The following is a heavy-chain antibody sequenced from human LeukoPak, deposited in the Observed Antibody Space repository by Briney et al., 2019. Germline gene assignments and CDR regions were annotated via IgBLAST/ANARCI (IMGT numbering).Heavy chain of an antibody. V-gene: IGHV3-30*03. CDR1: GFTFSSYG. D-gene: IGHD3-10*01. J-gene: IGHJ4*02. CDR2: ISYDGSNK. CDR3: ARGSYNSHDF. Sequence: PGGSLRLSCAASGFTFSSYGMHWVRQAPGKGLEWVAVISYDGSNKYYADSVKGRFTISRDNSKNTLYLQMNSLRAEDTAVYYCARGSYNSHDFWGQGTLVTVSS.